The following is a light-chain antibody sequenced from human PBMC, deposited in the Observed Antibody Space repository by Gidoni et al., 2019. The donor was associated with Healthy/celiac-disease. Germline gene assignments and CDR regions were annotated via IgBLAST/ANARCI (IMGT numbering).Light chain of an antibody. J-gene: IGLJ3*02. Sequence: SSERTQDTAVSVALGQTVRITCQGDSLRSYYASWYQQKPGQAPVLVIYGKNNRPSGLPDRFSGSSSVNTASLTIPGAQAEDEADYYCNSRDSSGNHWLFGGGTKLTVL. CDR3: NSRDSSGNHWL. CDR2: GKN. V-gene: IGLV3-19*01. CDR1: SLRSYY.